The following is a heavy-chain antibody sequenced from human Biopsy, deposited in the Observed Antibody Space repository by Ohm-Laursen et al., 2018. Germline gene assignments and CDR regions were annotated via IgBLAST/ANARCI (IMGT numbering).Heavy chain of an antibody. V-gene: IGHV4-59*01. Sequence: GTLSLTCAVSGASFSGDYWSWIRQSPGRGLEWIGSISEGGSTYYNPSLRGRVTISVDASKNQFSLKLSSVTAADTAVFFCARLYRLDDYWNDDPPDAFDVWAQGTMVTVSS. J-gene: IGHJ3*01. D-gene: IGHD3-3*01. CDR2: ISEGGST. CDR3: ARLYRLDDYWNDDPPDAFDV. CDR1: GASFSGDY.